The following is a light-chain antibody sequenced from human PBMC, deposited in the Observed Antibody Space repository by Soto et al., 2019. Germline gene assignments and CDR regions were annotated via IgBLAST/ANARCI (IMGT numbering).Light chain of an antibody. V-gene: IGLV2-8*01. J-gene: IGLJ2*01. CDR1: SSDVGGYNF. CDR3: TSYAGSNIPVV. Sequence: QSVLTQPPSASGSPGQSVSISCTGTSSDVGGYNFVSWYQQHPGKAPKLMIYEVTKRPSGVPDRFSGSKSGNTASLTVSGLQAEEEADYYCTSYAGSNIPVVFCGGTKLNVL. CDR2: EVT.